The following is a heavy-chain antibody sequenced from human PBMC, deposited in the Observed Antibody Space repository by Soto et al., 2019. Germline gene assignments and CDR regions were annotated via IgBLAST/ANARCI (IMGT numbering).Heavy chain of an antibody. Sequence: QVQLQQSGPGLVKPSQTLSLNCAISGDSASSYTSTWNWIRQSPSRGLEWLGRTYYMSKWYNNFTFSVKSPITINPDTSNNQLSLQMNSVTPVDTAVYYCVRLIRSSWLDSWGQGTLVTVSS. CDR1: GDSASSYTST. CDR3: VRLIRSSWLDS. D-gene: IGHD1-26*01. CDR2: TYYMSKWYN. V-gene: IGHV6-1*01. J-gene: IGHJ5*01.